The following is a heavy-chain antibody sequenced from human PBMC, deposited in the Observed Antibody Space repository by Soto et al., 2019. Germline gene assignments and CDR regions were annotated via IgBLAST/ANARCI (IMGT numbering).Heavy chain of an antibody. CDR2: INPSGGST. D-gene: IGHD2-21*02. CDR1: GYTFTSYY. V-gene: IGHV1-46*01. Sequence: ASVKVSCKASGYTFTSYYMHWVRQAPGQGLEWMGIINPSGGSTSYAQKFQGRVTMTRDTSTSTVYMELSSLRSEDTAVYYCARGGEDIVVVTAMIGMIDYWGQGTLVTV. J-gene: IGHJ4*02. CDR3: ARGGEDIVVVTAMIGMIDY.